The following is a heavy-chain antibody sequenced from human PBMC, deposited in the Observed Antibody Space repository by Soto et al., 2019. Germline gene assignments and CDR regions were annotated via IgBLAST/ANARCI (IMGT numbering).Heavy chain of an antibody. CDR3: AKQRTTVTTSFDY. CDR2: ISGYGGST. Sequence: VQLLESGGGLVQPGGSLTVSCAASGFTFGAHPMSWVRLAPGKGLEWVSTISGYGGSTYYPDSLKGRFIIYRDNSKNTLYLQIITLRAEDTALYFCAKQRTTVTTSFDYWGPGTLVTVSS. CDR1: GFTFGAHP. V-gene: IGHV3-23*01. D-gene: IGHD4-17*01. J-gene: IGHJ4*02.